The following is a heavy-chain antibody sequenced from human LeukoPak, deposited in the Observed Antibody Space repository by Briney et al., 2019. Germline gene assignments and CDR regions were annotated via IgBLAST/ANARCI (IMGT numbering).Heavy chain of an antibody. V-gene: IGHV3-9*01. J-gene: IGHJ4*02. D-gene: IGHD3-22*01. CDR2: ISWNSGSI. CDR1: GFTFDDYA. CDR3: AKSVGYYYDSSGYTDY. Sequence: PGRSLRLSCAASGFTFDDYAMHWVQQAPGKGLEWVSGISWNSGSIGYADSVKGRFTISRDNAKNSLYLQMNSLRAEDTALYYCAKSVGYYYDSSGYTDYWGQGTLVTVSS.